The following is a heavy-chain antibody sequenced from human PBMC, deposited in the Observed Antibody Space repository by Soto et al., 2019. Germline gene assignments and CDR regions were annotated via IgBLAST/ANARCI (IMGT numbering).Heavy chain of an antibody. D-gene: IGHD3-9*01. J-gene: IGHJ4*02. V-gene: IGHV2-5*02. CDR2: IYWDDDK. Sequence: QITLKESGPTLVKPTQTLTLTCTFSGFSLTTSGVGVGWIRQPPGKALEWLALIYWDDDKRYSPSLKSRLTLTKDTPKKQVVLTITNMDPVDTGTYYCAHRRSFDCFDYWGQGTLVTVSS. CDR3: AHRRSFDCFDY. CDR1: GFSLTTSGVG.